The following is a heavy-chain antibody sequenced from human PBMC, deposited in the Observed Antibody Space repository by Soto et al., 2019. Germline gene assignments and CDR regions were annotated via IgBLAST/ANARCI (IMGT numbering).Heavy chain of an antibody. CDR2: INHSGST. V-gene: IGHV4-34*01. CDR3: ARGLGGSVTIFGVVTLRWFDP. D-gene: IGHD3-3*01. CDR1: GGSFSGYY. J-gene: IGHJ5*02. Sequence: QVPLQQWGAGLLKPSETLSLTCAVYGGSFSGYYWSWIRQPPGKGLEWIGEINHSGSTNYNPSLKRRVTISVDTSKSQFSLKLSSVTAADTAVYYCARGLGGSVTIFGVVTLRWFDPWGQGTLVTVSS.